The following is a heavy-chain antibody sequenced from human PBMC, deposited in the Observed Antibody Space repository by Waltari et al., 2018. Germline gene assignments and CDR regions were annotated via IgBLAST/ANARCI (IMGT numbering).Heavy chain of an antibody. CDR3: ARSDDYGDYAFDY. D-gene: IGHD4-17*01. J-gene: IGHJ4*02. CDR1: GGTFSNYA. Sequence: QVQLVQSGAEVKKPGSSVKVSCKASGGTFSNYAISWVRQAPGQGLEWMGGIIPIFVTANYAQKFQCRVTITADESTSTAYMELSSLRSEDTAVYYCARSDDYGDYAFDYWGQGTLVTVSS. V-gene: IGHV1-69*13. CDR2: IIPIFVTA.